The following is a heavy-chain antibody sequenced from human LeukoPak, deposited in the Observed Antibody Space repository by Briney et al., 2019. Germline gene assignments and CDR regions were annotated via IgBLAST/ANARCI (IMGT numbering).Heavy chain of an antibody. CDR1: GFPFSSWP. CDR2: ISHDGSQT. Sequence: PGTSLRLSCAASGFPFSSWPVDWVRQAPGRGLEWITTISHDGSQTYYADSVKGRFIISRDNSKNTLSLQMNSLRVEDTGMYYCTTIHCWGQGTLTTVSS. V-gene: IGHV3-33*05. J-gene: IGHJ4*02. CDR3: TTIHC.